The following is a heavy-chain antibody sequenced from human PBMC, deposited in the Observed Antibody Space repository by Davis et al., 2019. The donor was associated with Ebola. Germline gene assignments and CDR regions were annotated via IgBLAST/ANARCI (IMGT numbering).Heavy chain of an antibody. V-gene: IGHV5-10-1*01. J-gene: IGHJ4*02. CDR2: IDPSDSYV. CDR3: ARHECRADCSEFDF. CDR1: GYTFARYW. D-gene: IGHD5/OR15-5a*01. Sequence: PGGSLRLSCQASGYTFARYWISWVRQRPGKGLEWMGKIDPSDSYVKYSPSFQGHVTFSSDRSTSVAYLQWSSLEASDTATYYCARHECRADCSEFDFWGQGTRVTVSS.